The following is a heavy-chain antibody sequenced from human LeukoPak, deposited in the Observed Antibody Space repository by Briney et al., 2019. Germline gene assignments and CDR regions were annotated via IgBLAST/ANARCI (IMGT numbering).Heavy chain of an antibody. CDR1: GDSITSDKW. J-gene: IGHJ6*02. CDR2: IHHSKSS. CDR3: ARDRSGSYLAYYGMDV. D-gene: IGHD3-10*01. Sequence: SETLSLTCAVSGDSITSDKWWTWVRQPPGKGLEWIGEIHHSKSSNYYPSLKSRVTISVDKSKNQFSLELNSVTAADTAVYYCARDRSGSYLAYYGMDVWGQGTTVTVSS. V-gene: IGHV4-4*02.